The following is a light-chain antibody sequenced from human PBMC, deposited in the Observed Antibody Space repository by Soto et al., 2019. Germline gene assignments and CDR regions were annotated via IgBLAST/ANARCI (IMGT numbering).Light chain of an antibody. CDR2: AAS. CDR3: QQSYSSPRT. V-gene: IGKV1-39*01. J-gene: IGKJ1*01. Sequence: DIQLTQSPSSRSASVGERVTMTCRASQNIYTFLNWYQQKPGTAPKLLIFAASSLHSGVPSRFSGSGSGTDFTLTISGLQPDDFATYYCQQSYSSPRTFGQGTRWIS. CDR1: QNIYTF.